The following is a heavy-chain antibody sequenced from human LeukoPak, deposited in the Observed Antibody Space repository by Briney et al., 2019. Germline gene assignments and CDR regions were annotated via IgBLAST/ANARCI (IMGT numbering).Heavy chain of an antibody. CDR3: AREGGFCFGDTCRFFDF. Sequence: PGGSLRLSCAASGFTFTNFAMNWVRQAPGKGLEWVSSISSSRSYIYYADSVKGRFTISRDNAKNSLYLQMNSLGAEDTAVYYCAREGGFCFGDTCRFFDFWGQGTLVTVSS. V-gene: IGHV3-21*01. J-gene: IGHJ4*02. CDR1: GFTFTNFA. CDR2: ISSSRSYI. D-gene: IGHD2-15*01.